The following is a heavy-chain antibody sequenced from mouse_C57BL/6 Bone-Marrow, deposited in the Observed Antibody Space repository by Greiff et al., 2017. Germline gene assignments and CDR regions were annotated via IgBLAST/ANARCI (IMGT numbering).Heavy chain of an antibody. J-gene: IGHJ2*01. CDR3: ARGEGYDGYPGDYFDY. CDR1: GYTFTSYW. D-gene: IGHD2-3*01. Sequence: QVQLQQPGAELVMPGASVKLSCKASGYTFTSYWMHWVKQRPGQGLEWIGEIDPSDSYTNYNQNFKGKSTLTVDKSSSTAYMQLSSLTSEDSAVYYCARGEGYDGYPGDYFDYWGQGTTLTVSS. V-gene: IGHV1-69*01. CDR2: IDPSDSYT.